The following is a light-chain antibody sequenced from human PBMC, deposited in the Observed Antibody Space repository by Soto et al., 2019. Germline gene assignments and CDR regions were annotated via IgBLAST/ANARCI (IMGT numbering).Light chain of an antibody. J-gene: IGKJ4*01. V-gene: IGKV1-39*01. Sequence: DIQMTQSPSSLSASVVDRVTITCRASQSISSYLNWYQQKPGKAPKLLIYAASSLQSGVPSRFSGSGSGTDFTLTISSLQPEDFATYYCQQSYSTPGTFGGGTKVDIK. CDR1: QSISSY. CDR3: QQSYSTPGT. CDR2: AAS.